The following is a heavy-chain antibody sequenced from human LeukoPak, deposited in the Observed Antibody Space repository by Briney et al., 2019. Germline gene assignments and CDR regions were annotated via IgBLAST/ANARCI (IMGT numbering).Heavy chain of an antibody. Sequence: GGSLGLSCAASGFTFNSYWMSWVRQAPGKGLEWVANINQDGSLKYYVDSVKGRFTISRDNAKNSLYLQMNSLRAEDTAFYYCARDLRTGYTYGYPLDYWGQGTLLTVSS. D-gene: IGHD5-18*01. J-gene: IGHJ4*02. CDR2: INQDGSLK. V-gene: IGHV3-7*01. CDR1: GFTFNSYW. CDR3: ARDLRTGYTYGYPLDY.